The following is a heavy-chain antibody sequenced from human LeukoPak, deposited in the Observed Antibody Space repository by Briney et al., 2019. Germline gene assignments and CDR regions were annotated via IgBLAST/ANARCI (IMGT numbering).Heavy chain of an antibody. Sequence: PGGSLRLSCAASGFTFDDYAMHWVRQAPGKGLEWVSLISWDGGSTYYADSVKGRFTISRDNSENSLYLQMNSLRAEDTALYYCAKGPVRGSYRYGYFDYWGQGTLVTVSS. J-gene: IGHJ4*02. V-gene: IGHV3-43D*03. CDR3: AKGPVRGSYRYGYFDY. D-gene: IGHD3-16*02. CDR2: ISWDGGST. CDR1: GFTFDDYA.